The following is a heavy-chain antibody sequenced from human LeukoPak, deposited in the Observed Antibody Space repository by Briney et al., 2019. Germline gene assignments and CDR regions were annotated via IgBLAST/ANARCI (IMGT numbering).Heavy chain of an antibody. V-gene: IGHV3-20*04. J-gene: IGHJ4*02. CDR1: GFTFDDYG. CDR3: ARDDYGSGSWSDY. Sequence: GGSLRLSCAASGFTFDDYGMSWVRHAPGKGLEWVSGIIWSGGSTGYADSVKGRFTISRDNAKNSLYLQMNSPRAEDTALYYCARDDYGSGSWSDYWGQGTLVTVSS. D-gene: IGHD3-10*01. CDR2: IIWSGGST.